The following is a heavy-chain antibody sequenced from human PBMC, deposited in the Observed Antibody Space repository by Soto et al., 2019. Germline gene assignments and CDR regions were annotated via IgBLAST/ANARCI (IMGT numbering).Heavy chain of an antibody. CDR3: AIGHWLGK. CDR1: GFTSSDYL. D-gene: IGHD6-19*01. CDR2: IKQDGNEK. V-gene: IGHV3-7*01. J-gene: IGHJ4*02. Sequence: EVQLVDSGGALVQPGASLRLCYAASGFTSSDYLMTWVRQAPGKGLEWVATIKQDGNEKYYVDSVKGRFTISRDNAKNSLYLQLNALSAEDTAVYYCAIGHWLGKWGQGTLVTVSS.